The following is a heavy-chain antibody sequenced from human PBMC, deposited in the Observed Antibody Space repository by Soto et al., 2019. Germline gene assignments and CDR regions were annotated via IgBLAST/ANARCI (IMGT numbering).Heavy chain of an antibody. V-gene: IGHV4-30-4*01. CDR1: GGSMSSGDHF. Sequence: SETLSLTCTVSGGSMSSGDHFWSWIRQPPGKGLEWIGYIYNSGNTYYSPSLKGRLTISIDTSKNQFSLNLHSVTAADTAVYYCAAFLGGHWYCHLWGRSTLVTASS. J-gene: IGHJ2*01. CDR3: AAFLGGHWYCHL. CDR2: IYNSGNT.